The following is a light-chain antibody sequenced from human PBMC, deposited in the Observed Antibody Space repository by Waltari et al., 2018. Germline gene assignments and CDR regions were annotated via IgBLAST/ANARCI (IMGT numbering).Light chain of an antibody. V-gene: IGKV3-20*01. CDR3: QHYVRLPVT. CDR1: QSIGRS. Sequence: EIMLMQSPGTLSLSPGERATLSCRTSQSIGRSLAWYQQKPGQAPRLLIYGASSRATDIPDRFSGSGSGTDFSLTINRLEPEDSALYYCQHYVRLPVTFGQGTKVEIK. CDR2: GAS. J-gene: IGKJ1*01.